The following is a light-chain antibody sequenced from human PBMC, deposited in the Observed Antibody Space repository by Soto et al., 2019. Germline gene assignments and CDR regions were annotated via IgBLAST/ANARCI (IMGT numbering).Light chain of an antibody. Sequence: DIQMTQSPSSLSASVGDRVTISCRASQSITIYLNWYQQTPGKAPRLLIYGASTLQTEVPSRFSGSGSMTDFTLTISNLQPEDFATYYCQQTYSAPRTFGPGTKVDIK. CDR3: QQTYSAPRT. CDR1: QSITIY. J-gene: IGKJ1*01. CDR2: GAS. V-gene: IGKV1-39*01.